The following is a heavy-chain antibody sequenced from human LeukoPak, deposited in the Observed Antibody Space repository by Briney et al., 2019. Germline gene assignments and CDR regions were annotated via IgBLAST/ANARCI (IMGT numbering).Heavy chain of an antibody. Sequence: GGSLRLSCAASGFTFDDYAMHWVRQAPGKGLEWVSLISWDGGRTYYADSVKGRFTISRDNSKNSLYLQMNSLRAEDTALYYCAKDTDNSGYYSYFQHWGQGTLVTVSS. CDR1: GFTFDDYA. CDR2: ISWDGGRT. V-gene: IGHV3-43D*04. CDR3: AKDTDNSGYYSYFQH. J-gene: IGHJ1*01. D-gene: IGHD3-22*01.